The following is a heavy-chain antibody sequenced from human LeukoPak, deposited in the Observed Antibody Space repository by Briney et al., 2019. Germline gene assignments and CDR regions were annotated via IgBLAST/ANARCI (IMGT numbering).Heavy chain of an antibody. CDR2: IYTSGST. Sequence: PSETLSLTCTVSGGSISSGSYYWSWIRQPAGKGLEWIGRIYTSGSTNYNPSLKSRVTMSVDTSKNQFSLKLSSVTAADTAVYYCARDLSHGDDAFDIWGQGTMVTVSS. V-gene: IGHV4-61*02. D-gene: IGHD3-10*01. CDR3: ARDLSHGDDAFDI. CDR1: GGSISSGSYY. J-gene: IGHJ3*02.